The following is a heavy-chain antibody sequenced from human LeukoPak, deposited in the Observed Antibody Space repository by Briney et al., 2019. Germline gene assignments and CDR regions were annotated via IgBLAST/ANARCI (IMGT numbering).Heavy chain of an antibody. V-gene: IGHV4-59*08. CDR2: IYYSGST. Sequence: SETLSLTCTVSGGSISSYYWSWIRQPPGKGLEWIGYIYYSGSTNYNPSLKSRVTISVDTSKNQFSLKLSSVTAADTAVYYCARGARVYAMGEFDYWGQGTLVTVSS. CDR1: GGSISSYY. J-gene: IGHJ4*02. CDR3: ARGARVYAMGEFDY. D-gene: IGHD2-8*01.